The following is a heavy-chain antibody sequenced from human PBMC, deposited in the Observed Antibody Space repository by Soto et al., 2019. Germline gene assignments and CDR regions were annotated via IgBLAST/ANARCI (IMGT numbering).Heavy chain of an antibody. Sequence: ASVKVSCKASGYTFTSYGISWVRQDPGQGLEWMGWISAYNGNTNYAQKLQGRVTITTDTSTSTAYMELRSLRSDDTAVYYCARDRRQQLVRVRFDPWGQGTLVTVSS. J-gene: IGHJ5*02. CDR1: GYTFTSYG. V-gene: IGHV1-18*01. D-gene: IGHD6-13*01. CDR2: ISAYNGNT. CDR3: ARDRRQQLVRVRFDP.